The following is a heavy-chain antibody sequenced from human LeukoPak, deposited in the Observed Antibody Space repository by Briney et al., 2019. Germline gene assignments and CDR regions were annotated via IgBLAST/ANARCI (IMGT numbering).Heavy chain of an antibody. D-gene: IGHD2-15*01. CDR3: ARAIGYCSDGSCYHFFDY. J-gene: IGHJ4*02. CDR2: ISSSSSTI. CDR1: GFTSSTYS. Sequence: PGGSLRLSCTASGFTSSTYSMTWVRQAPGKGLEWVSYISSSSSTIDYVDSVKGRFTVSRDNAKNSLSLQMNSLRAEDTAVYYCARAIGYCSDGSCYHFFDYWGQGTLVTVSS. V-gene: IGHV3-48*01.